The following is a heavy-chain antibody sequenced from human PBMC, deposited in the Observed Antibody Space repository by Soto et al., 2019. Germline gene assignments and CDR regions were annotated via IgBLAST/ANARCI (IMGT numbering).Heavy chain of an antibody. CDR2: ISSSGSTI. CDR1: GFTFSSYS. Sequence: EVQLVESGGGLVQPGGSLRLSCAASGFTFSSYSMNWVRQAPGKGLEWVSYISSSGSTIYYADSVRGRFTISRDNAKNSLYLQMTSLRDEDTAVYYCARAGYRSLDYWGQGTLVTVSS. V-gene: IGHV3-48*02. J-gene: IGHJ4*02. CDR3: ARAGYRSLDY. D-gene: IGHD5-12*01.